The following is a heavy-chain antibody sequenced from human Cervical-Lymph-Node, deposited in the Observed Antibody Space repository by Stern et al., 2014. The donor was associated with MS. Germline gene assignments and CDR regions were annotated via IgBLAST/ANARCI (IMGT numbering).Heavy chain of an antibody. CDR2: IYHSGRT. CDR3: ARGGVIYTQDRNGFDV. D-gene: IGHD2-21*01. V-gene: IGHV4-30-2*01. J-gene: IGHJ3*01. Sequence: VQLVESGSGQAKPSQTLSLTCAVSGGSISSGGSSWNWIRQPPGKGLEWIGFIYHSGRTYYNPSLKGRVFLSVDTSKNQFALNLRSVTAADTAVYYCARGGVIYTQDRNGFDVWGQGTMVTVSS. CDR1: GGSISSGGSS.